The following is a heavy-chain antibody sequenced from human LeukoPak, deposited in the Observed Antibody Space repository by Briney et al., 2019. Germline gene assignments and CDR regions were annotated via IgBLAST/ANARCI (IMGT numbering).Heavy chain of an antibody. CDR3: AREHKYGCDSPGPYVNGGDY. CDR2: ISSSGTTI. V-gene: IGHV3-48*02. Sequence: GGSLCLTCAASGFTISSYSMNWVRQAPGKGLEWVSYISSSGTTIYSADSVKGRFTISRDNAKNSVYLQMNSLRDEDTAVYYCAREHKYGCDSPGPYVNGGDYWGQGTLVTVSS. CDR1: GFTISSYS. D-gene: IGHD2-21*02. J-gene: IGHJ4*02.